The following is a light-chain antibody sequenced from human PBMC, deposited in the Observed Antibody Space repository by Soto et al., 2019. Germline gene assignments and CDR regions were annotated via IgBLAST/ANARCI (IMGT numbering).Light chain of an antibody. Sequence: QSVLTQPPSVSGAPGQRVTISCTGSSSNIGAGYDVHWYQQLPGTDPKLLIYGNSNRPSGVPDRFSGSKSGTSASLAITGLQAEDEADYYCQSYDSSLSGLGVFGGGTQLTVL. CDR1: SSNIGAGYD. CDR2: GNS. J-gene: IGLJ3*02. V-gene: IGLV1-40*01. CDR3: QSYDSSLSGLGV.